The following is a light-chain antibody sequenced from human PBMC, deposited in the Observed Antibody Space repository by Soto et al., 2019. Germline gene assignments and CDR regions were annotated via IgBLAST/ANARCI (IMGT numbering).Light chain of an antibody. V-gene: IGKV3-20*01. CDR3: QQYSDSVYT. Sequence: EIVLTQSPGTLSLSPGERANLSCRASQSVSSSYLARYQHKPGQAPRLLTYGTSNRATGIPDRFSGSGSGTDFSLTISRLEPEDVAVYYCQQYSDSVYTFGQGTKLEI. J-gene: IGKJ2*01. CDR2: GTS. CDR1: QSVSSSY.